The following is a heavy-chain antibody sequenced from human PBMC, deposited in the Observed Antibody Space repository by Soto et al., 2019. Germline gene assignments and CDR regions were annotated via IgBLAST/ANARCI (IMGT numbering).Heavy chain of an antibody. D-gene: IGHD6-13*01. J-gene: IGHJ4*02. V-gene: IGHV6-1*01. Sequence: TLSETCTISGNNIASISAAWDWIKQSPSRGLEWLGRTYYRSKWYNDYAVSVKSRITINPDTSKNQFSLQLNAVSPEDTAVYYCTKGTAAAGYNYWGQGTLVTVSS. CDR3: TKGTAAAGYNY. CDR1: GNNIASISAA. CDR2: TYYRSKWYN.